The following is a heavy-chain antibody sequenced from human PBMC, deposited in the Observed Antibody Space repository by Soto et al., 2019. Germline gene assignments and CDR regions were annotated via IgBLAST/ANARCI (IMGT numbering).Heavy chain of an antibody. Sequence: EVQLVESGGGLVKPGGSLRLSCAASGFTFSSYSMSWVRQAPGKGLEWVSSISGTSTYIYYADSVRGRFTISRDNAKNSLYLQRNSLRAEDTAVYYCARGAPTGNLDYFDYWGHGTLVTVSS. D-gene: IGHD1-1*01. V-gene: IGHV3-21*01. CDR2: ISGTSTYI. J-gene: IGHJ4*01. CDR3: ARGAPTGNLDYFDY. CDR1: GFTFSSYS.